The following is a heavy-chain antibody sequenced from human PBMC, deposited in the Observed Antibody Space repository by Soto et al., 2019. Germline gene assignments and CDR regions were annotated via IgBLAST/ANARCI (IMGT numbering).Heavy chain of an antibody. J-gene: IGHJ5*02. CDR1: GDRFTSCS. V-gene: IGHV1-3*01. CDR3: ASFLAEDGIRDPSSFSAPRRNRSFDP. D-gene: IGHD2-2*01. CDR2: INAGNGNT. Sequence: LCCKACGDRFTSCSRQSPRHEHGQRLEWMGWINAGNGNTKYSQNFQFRVTITSDRSAGTAYMELSSLRSEDTAVYYCASFLAEDGIRDPSSFSAPRRNRSFDP.